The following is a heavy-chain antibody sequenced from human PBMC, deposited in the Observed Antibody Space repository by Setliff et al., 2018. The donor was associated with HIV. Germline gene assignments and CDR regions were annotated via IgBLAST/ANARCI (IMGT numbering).Heavy chain of an antibody. J-gene: IGHJ3*02. D-gene: IGHD4-17*01. V-gene: IGHV4-59*08. CDR2: ISYSGTT. CDR1: GGSISSYY. CDR3: ARVFHSLPTGLNDPFDM. Sequence: SETLSLTCTVSGGSISSYYWTWIRQPPGKGLEWIGHISYSGTTSYNPSLKSPVTISVDTSKNQFSLKLSSVTAADTAVYYCARVFHSLPTGLNDPFDMWGQGTLVTVS.